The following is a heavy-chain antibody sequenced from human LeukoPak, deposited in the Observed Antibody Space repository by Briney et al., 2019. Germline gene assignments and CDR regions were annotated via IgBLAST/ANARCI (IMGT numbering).Heavy chain of an antibody. CDR3: ARDEVDIVVVPAANWGY. CDR2: INHSGST. J-gene: IGHJ4*02. V-gene: IGHV4-34*01. D-gene: IGHD2-2*01. CDR1: GGSFSGYY. Sequence: SETLSLTCAVYGGSFSGYYWSWFRQPPGKGLEWIGEINHSGSTNYNPSLKSRVTISVDTSKNQFSLKLSSVTAADTAVYYCARDEVDIVVVPAANWGYWGQGTLVTVSS.